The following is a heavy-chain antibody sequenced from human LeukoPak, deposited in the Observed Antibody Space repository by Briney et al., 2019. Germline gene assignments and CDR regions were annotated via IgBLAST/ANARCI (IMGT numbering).Heavy chain of an antibody. V-gene: IGHV4-31*03. CDR2: ISNSGTT. D-gene: IGHD2-21*02. CDR3: ARDVVVTPSPDAFDI. CDR1: GDSVTSGGYF. Sequence: SETLSLTCTVSGDSVTSGGYFWTWIRQHPGKGLEWIGYISNSGTTSYNPSLKSRVSISVDTSNNQFSLRLSSVTAADTAVYYCARDVVVTPSPDAFDIWGQGTMVTVSS. J-gene: IGHJ3*02.